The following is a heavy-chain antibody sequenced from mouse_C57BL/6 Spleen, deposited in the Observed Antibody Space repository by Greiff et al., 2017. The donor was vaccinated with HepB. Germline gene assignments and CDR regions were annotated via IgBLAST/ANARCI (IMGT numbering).Heavy chain of an antibody. J-gene: IGHJ1*03. CDR1: GYTFTSYW. CDR2: IDPSDSET. V-gene: IGHV1-52*01. D-gene: IGHD1-3*01. CDR3: AKWVSNYWYFDV. Sequence: VQLQQPGAELVRPGSSVKLSCKASGYTFTSYWMHWVKQRPIQGLEWIGNIDPSDSETHYNQKFKDKATLTVDKSSSTAYMQLSSLTSEDSAVYYCAKWVSNYWYFDVWGTGTTVTVSS.